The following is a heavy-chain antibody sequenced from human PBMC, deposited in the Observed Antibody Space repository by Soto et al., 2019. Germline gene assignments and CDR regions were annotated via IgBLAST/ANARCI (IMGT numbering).Heavy chain of an antibody. CDR1: GFTFRAYA. Sequence: EEQLLESGGGLVQAGGSLRLSCAVSGFTFRAYAMTWVRKAPGGGLEWVSAINGGGEKTYFADSVKGRFTISRDNSKNTLYMQLEGLRAEDTAIYYCAIGDSFDYFYYMDVWGRGTTVTVSS. J-gene: IGHJ6*03. CDR3: AIGDSFDYFYYMDV. CDR2: INGGGEKT. V-gene: IGHV3-23*01.